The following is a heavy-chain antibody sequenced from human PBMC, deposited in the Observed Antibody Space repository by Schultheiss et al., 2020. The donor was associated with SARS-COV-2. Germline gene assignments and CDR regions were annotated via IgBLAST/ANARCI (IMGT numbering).Heavy chain of an antibody. Sequence: ASVKVSCKASGGTFSSYAISWVRQAPGQGLEWMGWMNPNSGNTGYAQKFQGRVTMTRNTSISTAYMELSSLRSEDTAVYYCARGGTWELRLVDYWGQGTLVTVSS. CDR3: ARGGTWELRLVDY. D-gene: IGHD1-26*01. CDR2: MNPNSGNT. CDR1: GGTFSSYA. V-gene: IGHV1-8*02. J-gene: IGHJ4*02.